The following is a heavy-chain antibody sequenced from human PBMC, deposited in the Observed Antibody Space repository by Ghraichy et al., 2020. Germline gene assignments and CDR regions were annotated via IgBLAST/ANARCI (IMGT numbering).Heavy chain of an antibody. J-gene: IGHJ4*02. V-gene: IGHV4-4*07. CDR3: ARGSDWYD. CDR1: GGSIRSYS. Sequence: ETLSLTCTVSGGSIRSYSWSWIRQPVGKGLEWIGRIFNNGNTNYNPSIQSRVTMSVDRSKNQFSLKLSSVTAADTAMYYCARGSDWYDWGQGTLVTVSP. D-gene: IGHD3-9*01. CDR2: IFNNGNT.